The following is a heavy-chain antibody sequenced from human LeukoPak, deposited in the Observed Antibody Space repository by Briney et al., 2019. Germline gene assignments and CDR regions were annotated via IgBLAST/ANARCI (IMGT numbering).Heavy chain of an antibody. D-gene: IGHD2-2*02. CDR3: ARDRGYCTRTNCYRGWFDP. V-gene: IGHV1-69*01. CDR2: IIPIFGTA. Sequence: GSSVKVSCKASGGTFSTFTINWVRQAPGQRLEWMGGIIPIFGTAYYAQHFQGRVTITADESASTAYMEVRSLRSEDTAVYYCARDRGYCTRTNCYRGWFDPWGQGTLVTVSS. CDR1: GGTFSTFT. J-gene: IGHJ5*02.